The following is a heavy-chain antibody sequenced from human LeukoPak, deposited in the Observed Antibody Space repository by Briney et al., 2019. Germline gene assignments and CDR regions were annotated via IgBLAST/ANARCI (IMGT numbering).Heavy chain of an antibody. CDR1: GGSISTYY. CDR3: ARPARYCSGGSCWDS. J-gene: IGHJ4*02. V-gene: IGHV4-59*01. D-gene: IGHD2-15*01. CDR2: IFYTGST. Sequence: SETLSLTCTVSGGSISTYYWSWIRQPPGKGLEWLGYIFYTGSTNYNPSLKGRVTMSIDTSKNQFSLKLTSVTAADTAIYYCARPARYCSGGSCWDSWGQGTLVTVSS.